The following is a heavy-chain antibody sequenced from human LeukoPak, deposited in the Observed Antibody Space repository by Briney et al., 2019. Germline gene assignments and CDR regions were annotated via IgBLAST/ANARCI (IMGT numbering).Heavy chain of an antibody. D-gene: IGHD6-19*01. CDR3: TKELHVAVAVADYYYFYMDV. CDR2: INGGGNTT. CDR1: GFAFSSFA. V-gene: IGHV3-23*01. Sequence: GGSLRLSCAASGFAFSSFAMGWVRQSPGKGLEWLSTINGGGNTTFYSDSVKGRFTISRDNSKNTLYLHMDSLRPDDTAMYYCTKELHVAVAVADYYYFYMDVWGRGTAVTVSS. J-gene: IGHJ6*03.